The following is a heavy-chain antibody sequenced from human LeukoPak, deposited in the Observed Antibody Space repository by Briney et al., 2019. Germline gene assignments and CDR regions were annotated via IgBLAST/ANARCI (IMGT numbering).Heavy chain of an antibody. Sequence: GGSLRLSCAASGFTFSNYAIHWVRQAPGKGLEWVASIRFNGNFYADYVKGRFTISRDNSKSTVSLQMDTLRTEDTALYYCARENWDFDFWGHGTLVTVSS. CDR3: ARENWDFDF. CDR1: GFTFSNYA. D-gene: IGHD7-27*01. J-gene: IGHJ4*01. CDR2: IRFNGN. V-gene: IGHV3-30*02.